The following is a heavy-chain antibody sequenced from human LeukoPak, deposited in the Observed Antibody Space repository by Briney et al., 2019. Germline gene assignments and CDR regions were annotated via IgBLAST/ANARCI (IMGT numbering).Heavy chain of an antibody. CDR1: GGTFSSYA. D-gene: IGHD3-22*01. J-gene: IGHJ4*02. V-gene: IGHV1-69*04. Sequence: SVKVSCKASGGTFSSYAISWVRQAPGQGLEWMGRIIPILGLANYAQKFQGRVTITADKSTSTAYMGLSSLRSEDTAVYYCARDAHYDSSGYYNYWGQGTLVTVSS. CDR2: IIPILGLA. CDR3: ARDAHYDSSGYYNY.